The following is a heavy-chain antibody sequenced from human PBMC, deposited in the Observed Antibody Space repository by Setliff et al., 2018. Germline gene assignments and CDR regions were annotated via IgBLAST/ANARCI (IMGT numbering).Heavy chain of an antibody. CDR3: ARQPILLWFGELPSGPTDWFDP. V-gene: IGHV4-4*07. CDR2: IYIGGSA. CDR1: GGSISSYY. J-gene: IGHJ5*02. D-gene: IGHD3-10*01. Sequence: SETLSLTCTVSGGSISSYYWSWIRQPAGKGLEWIGHIYIGGSANYNPSLKSRVTMSIDTSKNKFSLKLNSVTAADMAVYYCARQPILLWFGELPSGPTDWFDPWGQGTLVTVSS.